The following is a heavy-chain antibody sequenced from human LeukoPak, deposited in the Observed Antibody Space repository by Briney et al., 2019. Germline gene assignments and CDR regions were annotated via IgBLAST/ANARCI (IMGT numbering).Heavy chain of an antibody. CDR3: ARTSYYDSSGYYYDYFDY. Sequence: GGSLRLSCAASGFTFSGYAMSWVRQAPGKGLEWVSTISGSGGSTYYADSVKGRFTSSRDNSKNTLSLQMNNLRAEDTAVYYCARTSYYDSSGYYYDYFDYWGQGTLVTVSS. CDR1: GFTFSGYA. D-gene: IGHD3-22*01. V-gene: IGHV3-23*01. J-gene: IGHJ4*02. CDR2: ISGSGGST.